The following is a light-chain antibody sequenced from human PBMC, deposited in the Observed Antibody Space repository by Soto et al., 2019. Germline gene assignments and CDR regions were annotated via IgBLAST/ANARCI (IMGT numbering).Light chain of an antibody. J-gene: IGKJ1*01. CDR1: QSVNIH. Sequence: EIVLTQSPGTLSLSPGERATPSCRASQSVNIHLAWYQQKPGQAPRLLIYGASARATGIPAKFSGSGSGTEFTLTISSLQSEDFAVYYCQQYNKWPRTFGQGTKVDI. V-gene: IGKV3D-15*01. CDR2: GAS. CDR3: QQYNKWPRT.